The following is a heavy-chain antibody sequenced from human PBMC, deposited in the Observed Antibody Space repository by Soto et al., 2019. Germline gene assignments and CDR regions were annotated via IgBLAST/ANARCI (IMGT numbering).Heavy chain of an antibody. J-gene: IGHJ6*02. V-gene: IGHV1-3*01. CDR2: INAGNGNT. Sequence: QVQLVQSGAEVKKPGASVKVSCKASGYTFTSYAMHWVRQAPGQRLEWMGWINAGNGNTKYSQKFQGRVTITRDTSASTAYMELSSLRSEDTAVYYCARALVLSPWCGMDVWGQGTTVTVSS. CDR1: GYTFTSYA. D-gene: IGHD6-13*01. CDR3: ARALVLSPWCGMDV.